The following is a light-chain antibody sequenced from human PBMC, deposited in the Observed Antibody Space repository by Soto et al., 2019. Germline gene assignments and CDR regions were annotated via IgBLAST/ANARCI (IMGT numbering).Light chain of an antibody. CDR1: QSVSSS. V-gene: IGKV3-15*01. J-gene: IGKJ1*01. Sequence: EIVTTQSPATLSVSPGERAPLSCRASQSVSSSLAWYQQKPGQAPRLLIYGASTRATGVPARFSGGGSGTEFTLTISSLQSEDFEVYYCQQYNDWPRTFGQGTKVDIK. CDR2: GAS. CDR3: QQYNDWPRT.